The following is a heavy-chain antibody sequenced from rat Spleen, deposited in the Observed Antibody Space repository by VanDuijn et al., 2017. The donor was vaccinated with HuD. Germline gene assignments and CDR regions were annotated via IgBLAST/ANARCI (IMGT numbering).Heavy chain of an antibody. CDR3: ARSSWDYVMDA. CDR2: IWTGGST. J-gene: IGHJ4*01. CDR1: GFSLTSYH. V-gene: IGHV2-43*01. D-gene: IGHD1-2*01. Sequence: QVQLKESGPGLVQPSQTLSLTCTVSGFSLTSYHVSWVRQPPGKGLEWMGVIWTGGSTAYNSLHKSRLSISRDTSKSQVFLKMNNLQTEDTAMYFCARSSWDYVMDAWGQGASVTVSS.